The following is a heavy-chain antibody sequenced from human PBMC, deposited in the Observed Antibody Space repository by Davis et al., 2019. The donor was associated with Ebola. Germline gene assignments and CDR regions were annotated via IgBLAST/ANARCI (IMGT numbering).Heavy chain of an antibody. Sequence: ASVKVSCKASGYTFTSYYMHWVRQAPGQGLEWMGIINPSGGSTSYAQKFQGRVTMTRDTSTSTVYMELSSLKSEDTAVYYCARVGGYSYGHGGYYYYGMDVWGQGTTVTVSS. V-gene: IGHV1-46*01. D-gene: IGHD5-18*01. CDR2: INPSGGST. J-gene: IGHJ6*02. CDR3: ARVGGYSYGHGGYYYYGMDV. CDR1: GYTFTSYY.